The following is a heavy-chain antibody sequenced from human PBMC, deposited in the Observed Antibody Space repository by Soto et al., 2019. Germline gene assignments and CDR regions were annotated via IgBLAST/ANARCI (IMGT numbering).Heavy chain of an antibody. D-gene: IGHD5-18*01. Sequence: GGSLRLSCTASGFTFGAYAMSWVRKAPGKGLEWVGFIRSKAYGGTTEYAASVKGRFTISRDDSKSIAYLQMNSLKTEDTAVYYCTRDLGLYSYGYSYFDYWGQGTLVTVSS. CDR3: TRDLGLYSYGYSYFDY. CDR2: IRSKAYGGTT. J-gene: IGHJ4*02. V-gene: IGHV3-49*04. CDR1: GFTFGAYA.